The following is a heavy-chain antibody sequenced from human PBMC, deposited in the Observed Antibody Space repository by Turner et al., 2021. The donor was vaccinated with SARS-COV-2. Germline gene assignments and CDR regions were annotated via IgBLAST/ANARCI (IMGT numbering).Heavy chain of an antibody. CDR2: IWYDGSNK. Sequence: QVQLVASGGGVVQPGRSLRLSCAASGFTFSSYGMHWVRQAPGKGLEWVAVIWYDGSNKYYADSVKGRFTISRDNSKNTLYLQMNSLRAEDTAVYYCARDPPTSLTAAGTILPFDYWGQGTLVTVSS. J-gene: IGHJ4*02. CDR3: ARDPPTSLTAAGTILPFDY. D-gene: IGHD6-13*01. CDR1: GFTFSSYG. V-gene: IGHV3-33*01.